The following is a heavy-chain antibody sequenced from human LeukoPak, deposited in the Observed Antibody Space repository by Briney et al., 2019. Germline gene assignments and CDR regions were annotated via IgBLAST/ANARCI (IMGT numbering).Heavy chain of an antibody. CDR3: AREGCSGGSCYSFFDY. CDR2: ISWNSGSI. J-gene: IGHJ4*02. Sequence: PGGSLRLSCAASEFTFDDYAMHWVRQAPGKGLEWVSGISWNSGSIGYADSMKGRFTISRDNAKNSLYLQMNSLRAEDTAVYYCAREGCSGGSCYSFFDYWGQGTLVTVSS. V-gene: IGHV3-9*01. D-gene: IGHD2-15*01. CDR1: EFTFDDYA.